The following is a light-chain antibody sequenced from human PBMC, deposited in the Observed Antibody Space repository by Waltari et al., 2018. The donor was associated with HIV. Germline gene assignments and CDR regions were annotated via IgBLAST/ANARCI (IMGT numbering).Light chain of an antibody. CDR3: ATWDDSRVI. J-gene: IGLJ2*01. V-gene: IGLV1-44*01. Sequence: QSVLTQLPSASGTPGQRVPLPCSGSSANIDSTSVHWYQHLPGTAPKLLIYGNNQRPSGVPDRFSGSKSGTSASLAISGLQSEDEADYYCATWDDSRVIFGGGTKLTVL. CDR1: SANIDSTS. CDR2: GNN.